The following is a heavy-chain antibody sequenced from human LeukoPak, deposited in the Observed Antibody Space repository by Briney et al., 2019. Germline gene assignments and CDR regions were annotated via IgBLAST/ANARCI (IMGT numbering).Heavy chain of an antibody. J-gene: IGHJ6*03. V-gene: IGHV4-34*01. Sequence: SETLSLTCAVYGGFFSGYYWSWIRQPPGKGLEWIGEINHSGSTNYNPSLKSRVTISVDTSKNQFSLKLSSLTAADTAVYYCARARNPDIVVVVAATHYYDMDVWGKGTTVTVSS. CDR2: INHSGST. CDR1: GGFFSGYY. D-gene: IGHD2-15*01. CDR3: ARARNPDIVVVVAATHYYDMDV.